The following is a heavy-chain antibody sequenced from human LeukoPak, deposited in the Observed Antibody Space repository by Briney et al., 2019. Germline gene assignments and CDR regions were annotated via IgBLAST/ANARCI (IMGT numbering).Heavy chain of an antibody. CDR2: ISYSGST. CDR1: GGSISGYY. Sequence: SETLSLTCTVSGGSISGYYWSWIRQPPGKGPEWVSYISYSGSTNYNPSLKSRVTISVDTSKNQFSLKLSSVTAADTAIYYCARDGRAGSLFAYWGQGTLVTVSS. V-gene: IGHV4-59*01. CDR3: ARDGRAGSLFAY. D-gene: IGHD6-19*01. J-gene: IGHJ4*02.